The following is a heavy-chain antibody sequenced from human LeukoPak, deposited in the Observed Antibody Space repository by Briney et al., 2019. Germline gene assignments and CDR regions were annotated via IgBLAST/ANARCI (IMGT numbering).Heavy chain of an antibody. V-gene: IGHV3-7*03. CDR2: INQDGSEK. Sequence: GGSLRLSCAVSGFTFSDYWMTWVRQAPGKGLEWVANINQDGSEKYYVDSVKGRFTISRDNAKNVLFLQMNNLRAEDTAFYYCARGEWDLRDWGQGTLVIVSS. J-gene: IGHJ4*02. CDR1: GFTFSDYW. CDR3: ARGEWDLRD. D-gene: IGHD1-26*01.